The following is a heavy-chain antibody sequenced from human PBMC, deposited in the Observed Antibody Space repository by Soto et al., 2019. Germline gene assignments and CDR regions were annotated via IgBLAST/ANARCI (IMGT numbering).Heavy chain of an antibody. J-gene: IGHJ5*02. CDR1: GAPISSGGFY. CDR3: AREPISTPRGVTQVDP. D-gene: IGHD3-10*01. V-gene: IGHV4-31*03. Sequence: SETLSLTCNVSGAPISSGGFYWSWIRQHPGKGPEWIGYIYNSGTTFYNPSLGSRVTMSRDAAKNHFSLELRSVTVADTAVYYCAREPISTPRGVTQVDPWGQGTQVTVSS. CDR2: IYNSGTT.